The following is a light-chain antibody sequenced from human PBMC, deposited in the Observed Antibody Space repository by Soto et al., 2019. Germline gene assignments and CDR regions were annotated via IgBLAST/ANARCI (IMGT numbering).Light chain of an antibody. J-gene: IGKJ2*01. CDR2: AAS. Sequence: DIQMTQSPLSLSASVGDRVTITCRSSQNILTYLNWYHQRPGEAPRFLIYAASNLQDAVPSRFSASESGTEFTLTISSLQPEDFATYYCQQSYSVPLTFGQGTKLEMK. CDR1: QNILTY. CDR3: QQSYSVPLT. V-gene: IGKV1-39*01.